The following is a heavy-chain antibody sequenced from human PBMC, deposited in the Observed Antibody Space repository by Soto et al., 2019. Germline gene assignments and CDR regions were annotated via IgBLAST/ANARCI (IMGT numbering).Heavy chain of an antibody. Sequence: SETLSLTCTVSGVSISSNYWPWIRQPPGKGLEWIGYVYNSGSTNYNPSLKSRVTISEDTSKSQFSLKVNSMTAADTAVYYCARYRREAVAGYTLDNWGQGILVTVSS. V-gene: IGHV4-59*01. D-gene: IGHD6-13*01. CDR1: GVSISSNY. CDR3: ARYRREAVAGYTLDN. J-gene: IGHJ4*02. CDR2: VYNSGST.